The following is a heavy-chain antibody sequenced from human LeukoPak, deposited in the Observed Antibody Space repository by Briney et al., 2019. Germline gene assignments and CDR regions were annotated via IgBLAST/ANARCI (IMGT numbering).Heavy chain of an antibody. Sequence: SETLSLTCAVYGGSFSGYYWSWIRQPPGKGLEWIGEINHSGSTNYNPSLKSRVTISVDTSKNQFSLKLSSVTAADTAVYYCAREDYDSHYFDYWGQGTLVTVSS. CDR3: AREDYDSHYFDY. CDR2: INHSGST. V-gene: IGHV4-34*01. D-gene: IGHD3-16*01. CDR1: GGSFSGYY. J-gene: IGHJ4*02.